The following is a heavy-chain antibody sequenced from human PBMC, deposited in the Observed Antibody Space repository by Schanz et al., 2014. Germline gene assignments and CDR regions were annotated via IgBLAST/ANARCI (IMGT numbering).Heavy chain of an antibody. CDR1: GFTLSNYA. CDR3: AKAADWPVTRFDP. V-gene: IGHV3-23*01. J-gene: IGHJ5*02. D-gene: IGHD3-9*01. CDR2: LSEGGRGT. Sequence: EMQLLESGGGLAQPGGSLRLSCAASGFTLSNYAMSWVRQAPGKGLEWVSALSEGGRGTHYADSVRGRFTISSDSSKNTLYLQMSSLRADDTAVYYCAKAADWPVTRFDPWGQGTLVTVSS.